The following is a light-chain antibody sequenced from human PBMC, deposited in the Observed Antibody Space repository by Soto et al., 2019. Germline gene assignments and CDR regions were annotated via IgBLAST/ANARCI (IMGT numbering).Light chain of an antibody. CDR2: DTT. CDR3: LLSYNGPYV. V-gene: IGLV7-46*01. CDR1: TGAVTNGHY. Sequence: QAVVTQEPSLTVSPALIVTLTCGSTTGAVTNGHYPYWFQQKPGQAPRTLIYDTTNRHSWTPARFSGSLLGGKAALTLSGAQPEDEAEYYCLLSYNGPYVFGTGTKVTVL. J-gene: IGLJ1*01.